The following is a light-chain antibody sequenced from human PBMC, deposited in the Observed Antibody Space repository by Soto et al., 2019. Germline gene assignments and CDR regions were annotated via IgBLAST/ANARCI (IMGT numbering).Light chain of an antibody. V-gene: IGKV1-16*01. Sequence: IQLPPSPSSLSASVGDRVTITCRASRGVRYFLAWLQQKPGKAPKSLIFDASNLQSGVPSRFSGSGSGTEFTLTISSLQPEDFATYSCQQTYRTPLTFGGGTKVDIK. J-gene: IGKJ4*01. CDR3: QQTYRTPLT. CDR2: DAS. CDR1: RGVRYF.